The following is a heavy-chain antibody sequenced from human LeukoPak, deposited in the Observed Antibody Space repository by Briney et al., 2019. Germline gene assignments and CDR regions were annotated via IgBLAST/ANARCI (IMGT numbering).Heavy chain of an antibody. V-gene: IGHV3-23*01. CDR3: ARDSSAYYAFDM. D-gene: IGHD3-22*01. J-gene: IGHJ3*02. CDR2: ISASGGST. CDR1: GFTFSSYA. Sequence: GGSLRLSCAASGFTFSSYAMRWVRQAPGKGLEWVSSISASGGSTYYADSVKGRFTIYRDNSKNTVYLQMNSLRAEDTAVYYCARDSSAYYAFDMWGQGTMVTVSS.